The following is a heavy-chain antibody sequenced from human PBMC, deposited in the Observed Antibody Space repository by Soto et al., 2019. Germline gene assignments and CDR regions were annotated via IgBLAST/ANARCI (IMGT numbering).Heavy chain of an antibody. D-gene: IGHD2-8*02. CDR1: GGTFGHNG. Sequence: QVQLVQSGTEVTKPGSSVQVSCKLSGGTFGHNGISWVRQVPGQGLAWLGGIIPVDGTVNYALKFLGKVSITADKSTSTAYMELSGLRPEDTAPYFCARDGGVTGMTTILDYWGQGTLIHISS. CDR2: IIPVDGTV. CDR3: ARDGGVTGMTTILDY. J-gene: IGHJ4*02. V-gene: IGHV1-69*14.